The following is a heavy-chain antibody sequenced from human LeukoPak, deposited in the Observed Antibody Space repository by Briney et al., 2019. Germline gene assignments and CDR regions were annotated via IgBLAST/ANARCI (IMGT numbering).Heavy chain of an antibody. J-gene: IGHJ4*02. D-gene: IGHD6-13*01. CDR3: ARDRGYSSFDY. V-gene: IGHV3-7*01. Sequence: GGSLRLSCAASGFTFSTSWMNWVRQAPGKGLEGVASMKQDGSEEYYVDSVKGRFTISRDNAKYSLYLQMNSLRAEDTAVYYCARDRGYSSFDYWGQGTLVTVSS. CDR2: MKQDGSEE. CDR1: GFTFSTSW.